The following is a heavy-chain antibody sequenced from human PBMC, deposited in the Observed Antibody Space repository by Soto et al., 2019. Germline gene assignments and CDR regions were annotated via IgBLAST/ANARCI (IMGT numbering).Heavy chain of an antibody. CDR3: ARTYCSGGSCYTSAFDI. CDR1: GYTFTSYA. V-gene: IGHV1-3*01. CDR2: INAGNGNT. J-gene: IGHJ3*02. Sequence: ASVKVSCKASGYTFTSYAMHWVRQAPGQRLEWMGWINAGNGNTKYSQKFQGRVTITRDTSASTAYMELSSLRSEDTAVYYCARTYCSGGSCYTSAFDIWGQGTMVTVAS. D-gene: IGHD2-15*01.